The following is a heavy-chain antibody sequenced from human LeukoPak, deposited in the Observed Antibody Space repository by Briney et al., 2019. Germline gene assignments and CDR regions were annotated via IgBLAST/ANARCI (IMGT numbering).Heavy chain of an antibody. CDR1: GGSISSYY. V-gene: IGHV4-59*01. CDR2: IHYTGST. Sequence: SETLSLTCTVSGGSISSYYWSWIRQSPGKGLECIGYIHYTGSTNYNPSLKSRVTISVDTSKNQFSLKLSSVTAADTAVYYCARVLFSGYYFYYFDYWGQGTLVTVSS. D-gene: IGHD3-22*01. CDR3: ARVLFSGYYFYYFDY. J-gene: IGHJ4*02.